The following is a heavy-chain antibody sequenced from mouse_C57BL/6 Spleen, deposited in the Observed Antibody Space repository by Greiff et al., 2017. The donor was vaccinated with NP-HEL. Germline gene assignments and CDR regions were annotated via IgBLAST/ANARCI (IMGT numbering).Heavy chain of an antibody. V-gene: IGHV1-50*01. CDR3: SSWNGDYGFAC. J-gene: IGHJ3*01. CDR1: GYTFTSYW. CDR2: IDPSDSYT. D-gene: IGHD2-13*01. Sequence: QVQLKQPGAELVKPGASVKLSCKASGYTFTSYWMQWVKQRPGQGLEWIGEIDPSDSYTNYNQKFKGKATLTVDTSSSTAYMQLSSLTSEDSAVYYCSSWNGDYGFACWGQGALVTVSA.